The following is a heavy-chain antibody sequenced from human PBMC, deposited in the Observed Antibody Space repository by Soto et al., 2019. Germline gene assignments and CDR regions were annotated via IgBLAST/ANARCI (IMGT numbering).Heavy chain of an antibody. CDR2: IDWDDDK. Sequence: ESGPTLVNPTQTLTLTCTFSGFSLSTSGMCVSWIRQPPGKALEWLALIDWDDDKYYSTSLKTRLTISKDTSKNQVVLTMTNMDPVDTATYYCARTQYPLEYSSSSGVWVYYYYGMDVWGQGTTVTVSS. J-gene: IGHJ6*02. CDR3: ARTQYPLEYSSSSGVWVYYYYGMDV. V-gene: IGHV2-70*01. CDR1: GFSLSTSGMC. D-gene: IGHD6-6*01.